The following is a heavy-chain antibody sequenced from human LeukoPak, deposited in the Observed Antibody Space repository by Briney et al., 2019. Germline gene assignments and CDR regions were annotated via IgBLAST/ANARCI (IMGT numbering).Heavy chain of an antibody. D-gene: IGHD3-3*01. Sequence: SETLSLTCTVSGGSISSSSYYWGWIRQPPGKGLEWIGSIYYSGSTYYNPSLKSRVTISVDTSKNQFSLKLSSVTAADTAVYYCARAMWQVSWYYDFWSGYNFDYWGQGTLVTVSS. CDR2: IYYSGST. J-gene: IGHJ4*02. V-gene: IGHV4-39*07. CDR3: ARAMWQVSWYYDFWSGYNFDY. CDR1: GGSISSSSYY.